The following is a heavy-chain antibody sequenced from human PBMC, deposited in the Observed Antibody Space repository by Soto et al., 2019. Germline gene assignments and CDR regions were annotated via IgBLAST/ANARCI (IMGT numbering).Heavy chain of an antibody. Sequence: ASVKVSCKASGYTFTSYGISWLRQAPGQGLEWMGWISAYNGNTNYAQKLQGRVTMTTDTSTSTAYMELRSLRSDDTAVYYCARKQLGGYYYGMDVWGQGTTVTVSS. D-gene: IGHD6-6*01. J-gene: IGHJ6*02. CDR1: GYTFTSYG. CDR2: ISAYNGNT. V-gene: IGHV1-18*01. CDR3: ARKQLGGYYYGMDV.